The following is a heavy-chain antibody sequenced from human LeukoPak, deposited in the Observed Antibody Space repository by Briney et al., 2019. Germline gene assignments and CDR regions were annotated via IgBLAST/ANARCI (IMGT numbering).Heavy chain of an antibody. D-gene: IGHD1-14*01. CDR3: ARDPVDNGFFDY. CDR2: ISYDGSNK. Sequence: GGSLRLSCAASGFTFSSYEMNWVRQAPGKGLEWVAVISYDGSNKYYADSVKGRFTISRDNSKNTLYLQMNSLRAEDTAVYYCARDPVDNGFFDYWGQGTLVTVSS. J-gene: IGHJ4*02. CDR1: GFTFSSYE. V-gene: IGHV3-30-3*01.